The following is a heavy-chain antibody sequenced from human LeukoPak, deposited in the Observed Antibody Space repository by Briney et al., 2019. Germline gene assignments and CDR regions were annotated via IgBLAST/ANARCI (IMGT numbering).Heavy chain of an antibody. J-gene: IGHJ5*02. CDR1: GFTFTDSG. V-gene: IGHV3-73*01. CDR3: TRHIENYDFWSDYDNWFDP. D-gene: IGHD3-3*01. CDR2: IRSKGNNYAT. Sequence: PGGSLRLSCAASGFTFTDSGIHWVRQASGIGLEWVGRIRSKGNNYATAYAASVKGRFTISRDDSKNTAHLQMDSLRTEDTAVYYCTRHIENYDFWSDYDNWFDPWGQGTLVTVSS.